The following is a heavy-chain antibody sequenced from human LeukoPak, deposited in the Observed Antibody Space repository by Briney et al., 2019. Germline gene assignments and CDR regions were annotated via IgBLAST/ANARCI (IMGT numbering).Heavy chain of an antibody. V-gene: IGHV3-23*01. CDR3: GKGAYYAD. D-gene: IGHD3-3*01. Sequence: PGGSLRLSRAASGFTFSNSGMNWVRPAPGKGLEWVSTISGSGDSTYYADSVKGRFTSSRDNSKNTLYLQMNSLRAEDTAVYYCGKGAYYADWGQGTLVTVSS. J-gene: IGHJ4*02. CDR1: GFTFSNSG. CDR2: ISGSGDST.